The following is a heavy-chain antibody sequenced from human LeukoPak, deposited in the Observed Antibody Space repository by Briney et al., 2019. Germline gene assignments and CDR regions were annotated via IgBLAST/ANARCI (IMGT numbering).Heavy chain of an antibody. J-gene: IGHJ3*02. D-gene: IGHD3-10*01. CDR2: INSDGSST. Sequence: PGGSLRLSCAASGFTFSSYWMHWVRQAPGKGLVWVSRINSDGSSTTYADSVKGRFTISRDNAKNSLYLQMNSLRAEDTALYYCAKPGSGSYYNVYAFDIWGQGTMVTVSS. CDR1: GFTFSSYW. V-gene: IGHV3-74*01. CDR3: AKPGSGSYYNVYAFDI.